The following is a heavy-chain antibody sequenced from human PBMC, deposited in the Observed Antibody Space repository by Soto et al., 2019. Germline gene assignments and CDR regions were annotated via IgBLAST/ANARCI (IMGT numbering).Heavy chain of an antibody. D-gene: IGHD2-15*01. J-gene: IGHJ6*02. CDR2: MFYSGLT. V-gene: IGHV4-39*01. CDR3: APLSVSLSGPYGIHV. Sequence: ETLSLTCSVSGYSVTSSDYYWAWIRQPPGKGLEWIGSMFYSGLTYYNPSLKSRVTLSVDTSKNQFSVRLNSVTAADTAVYYCAPLSVSLSGPYGIHVWGQGATVTVS. CDR1: GYSVTSSDYY.